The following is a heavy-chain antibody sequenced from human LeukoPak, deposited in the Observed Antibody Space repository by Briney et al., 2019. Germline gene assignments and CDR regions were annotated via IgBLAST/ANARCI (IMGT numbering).Heavy chain of an antibody. CDR2: IIWYGGST. V-gene: IGHV3-20*04. Sequence: GGSLRLSCAASGFTFDDYGMSWVRQAPGKGLEWVSGIIWYGGSTGYADSVKGRFTISRDNAKNSLYLQMNSLRAEDTALYYCARRRWLQFGSFDYWGQGTLVTVSS. CDR3: ARRRWLQFGSFDY. J-gene: IGHJ4*02. CDR1: GFTFDDYG. D-gene: IGHD5-24*01.